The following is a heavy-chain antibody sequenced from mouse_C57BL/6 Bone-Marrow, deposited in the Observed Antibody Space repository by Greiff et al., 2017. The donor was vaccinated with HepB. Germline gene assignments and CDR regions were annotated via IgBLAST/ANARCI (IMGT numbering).Heavy chain of an antibody. CDR1: GFTFSDYG. J-gene: IGHJ1*03. Sequence: EVKLMESGGGLVKPGGSLKLSCAASGFTFSDYGMHWVRQAPEKGLEWVAYISSGSSTIYYADTVKGRFTISRDNAKNNLFLQMTSLRSEGTAMYYCARPRITTVVGYFDVWGTGTTVTVSS. V-gene: IGHV5-17*01. CDR3: ARPRITTVVGYFDV. D-gene: IGHD1-1*01. CDR2: ISSGSSTI.